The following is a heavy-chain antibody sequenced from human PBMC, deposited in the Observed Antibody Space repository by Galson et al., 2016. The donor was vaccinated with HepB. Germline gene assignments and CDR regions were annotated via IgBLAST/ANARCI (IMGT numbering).Heavy chain of an antibody. V-gene: IGHV1-2*04. CDR3: ARGRYFDWMYWFGP. CDR2: INPNSGGT. CDR1: GYTFTDFY. J-gene: IGHJ5*02. Sequence: SVKVSCKASGYTFTDFYVHWVRQAPGQGLEWMGWINPNSGGTDYAQKFQDWVTMTRDTSINTTYMELTRLRSDDTAVYYCARGRYFDWMYWFGPWGQGTLVTVSS. D-gene: IGHD3-9*01.